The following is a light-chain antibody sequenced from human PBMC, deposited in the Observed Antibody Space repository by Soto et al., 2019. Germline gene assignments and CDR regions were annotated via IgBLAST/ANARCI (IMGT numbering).Light chain of an antibody. CDR3: SSYTTSNTRQIV. CDR2: DVS. CDR1: SSDVGGYTY. Sequence: QSVLTQPASVSGSPGQAITISCTGTSSDVGGYTYVSWNQQHPGKAPNFIIYDVSNRPSGVSNRFSGSKSGNTASLTISGLQAEDEADYYCSSYTTSNTRQIVFGTGTKVTVL. V-gene: IGLV2-14*01. J-gene: IGLJ1*01.